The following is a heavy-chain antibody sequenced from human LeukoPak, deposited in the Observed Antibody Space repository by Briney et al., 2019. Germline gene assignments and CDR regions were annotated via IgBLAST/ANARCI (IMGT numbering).Heavy chain of an antibody. V-gene: IGHV1-18*01. Sequence: ASVKVSCKASGYIFTSYGISWVRQAPGQGLEWMGWISAYNGNTNYAQKLQGRVTMTTDTSTSTAYMELRSLRSDDTAVYYCARNVRSRHYYDSSGYHPGDAFDIWGQGTMVTVSS. J-gene: IGHJ3*02. CDR3: ARNVRSRHYYDSSGYHPGDAFDI. CDR1: GYIFTSYG. D-gene: IGHD3-22*01. CDR2: ISAYNGNT.